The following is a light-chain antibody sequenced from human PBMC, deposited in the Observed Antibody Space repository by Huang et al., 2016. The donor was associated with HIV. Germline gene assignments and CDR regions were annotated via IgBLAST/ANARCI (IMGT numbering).Light chain of an antibody. V-gene: IGKV3-15*01. J-gene: IGKJ4*01. CDR1: QNVRNN. CDR2: EAS. Sequence: ETLMTQFPATLSVSPGERATLSCRASQNVRNNLACDQQKPGQAPRLLFYEASSRATGVPGRFSASGSGIDFTLTISSLQSEDFAVYYCQQFNNWPPAFGGGTTVEIK. CDR3: QQFNNWPPA.